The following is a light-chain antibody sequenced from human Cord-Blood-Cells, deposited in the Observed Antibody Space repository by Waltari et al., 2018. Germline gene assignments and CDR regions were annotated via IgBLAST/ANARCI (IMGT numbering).Light chain of an antibody. CDR2: EGS. CDR3: CSYAGSSTFLVV. J-gene: IGLJ2*01. CDR1: SSDVGSYNL. Sequence: QSALTQPASVSGSPGQSITISCTGTSSDVGSYNLVSWSQQHPGKAPKLMIYEGSKRPSGVSNRFSGSKSGNTASLTISGLQAEDEADYYCCSYAGSSTFLVVFGGGTKLTVL. V-gene: IGLV2-23*03.